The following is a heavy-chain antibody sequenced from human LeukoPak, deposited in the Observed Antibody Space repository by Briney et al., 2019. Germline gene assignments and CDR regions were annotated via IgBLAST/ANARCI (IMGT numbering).Heavy chain of an antibody. D-gene: IGHD1-14*01. CDR2: VYHSGSA. CDR3: AYNRNFALDN. V-gene: IGHV4-39*07. J-gene: IGHJ4*01. CDR1: GGSISSDDYC. Sequence: SETLSLTCSVSGGSISSDDYCWNWIRQHPGKGLEWIGEVYHSGSANYKPSLKSRVTISVDTSRNHFSLKLTSVTAADTAVYYCAYNRNFALDNWGQGTLVTVSS.